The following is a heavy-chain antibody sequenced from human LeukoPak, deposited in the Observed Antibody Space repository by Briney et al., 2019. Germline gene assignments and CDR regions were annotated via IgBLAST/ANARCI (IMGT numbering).Heavy chain of an antibody. CDR1: GFTFSSYS. CDR3: ARDSCSGDRCWRYFVN. Sequence: PGGSLRLSCAASGFTFSSYSMNWVRQAPGKGLEYVSAISGNGGNTFYANSVNGRFTISRDNSKSTLYLQMGSLKPEDMAVYYCARDSCSGDRCWRYFVNWGQGTLVTVSS. J-gene: IGHJ4*02. CDR2: ISGNGGNT. D-gene: IGHD2-15*01. V-gene: IGHV3-64*01.